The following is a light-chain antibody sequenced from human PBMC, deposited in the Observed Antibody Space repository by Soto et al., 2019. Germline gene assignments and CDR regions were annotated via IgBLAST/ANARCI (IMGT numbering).Light chain of an antibody. CDR1: QAISNY. Sequence: DIQLTQSPSFLSASVGDRVTTTCRASQAISNYLAWYQQKPGKAPKLLIYAASTLQSGVPSRFSGSGSGTEXTXTISSLQPEDFATYYCQQFNNYSLTFGPGTKVDIK. CDR2: AAS. J-gene: IGKJ3*01. V-gene: IGKV1-9*01. CDR3: QQFNNYSLT.